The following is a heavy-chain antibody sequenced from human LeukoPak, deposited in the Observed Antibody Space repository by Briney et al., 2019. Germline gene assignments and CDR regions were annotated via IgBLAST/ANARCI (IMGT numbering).Heavy chain of an antibody. Sequence: SETLSLTCTVSGGSISSSSYYWGWIRQPPGKGLEWIGSIYYSGSTYYNPSLKSRVTISVDTSKNQFSLKLSSVTAADTAVYYCASASQGVRGVIIPSFDYWGQGTLVTVSS. D-gene: IGHD3-10*01. CDR1: GGSISSSSYY. CDR2: IYYSGST. J-gene: IGHJ4*02. V-gene: IGHV4-39*07. CDR3: ASASQGVRGVIIPSFDY.